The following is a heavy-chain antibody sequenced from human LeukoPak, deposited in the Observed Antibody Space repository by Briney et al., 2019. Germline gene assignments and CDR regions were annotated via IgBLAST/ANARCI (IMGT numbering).Heavy chain of an antibody. Sequence: ASVKVSCKASGYTFTDYYLHWVRQAPGQGLEWMGWINPNSGGPKYARKFQGRVTITRNTSISTAYMELSSLRSEDTAVYYCARGLGGLYCSGGSCYPLPGSFDPWGQGTLVTVSS. CDR3: ARGLGGLYCSGGSCYPLPGSFDP. V-gene: IGHV1-2*02. D-gene: IGHD2-15*01. CDR2: INPNSGGP. CDR1: GYTFTDYY. J-gene: IGHJ5*02.